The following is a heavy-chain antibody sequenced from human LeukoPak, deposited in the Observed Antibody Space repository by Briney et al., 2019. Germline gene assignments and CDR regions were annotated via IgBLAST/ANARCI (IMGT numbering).Heavy chain of an antibody. CDR3: AKASIAVAGTGRYNWFDP. V-gene: IGHV3-23*01. CDR2: ISISGDRT. D-gene: IGHD6-19*01. CDR1: EFTFSNHA. Sequence: GGSLRLSCAASEFTFSNHAMTWVRQAPGKGLEWVSSISISGDRTYYADSVKGRFTISRDNSKNTLYLQMNSLRAEDTAVYYCAKASIAVAGTGRYNWFDPWGQGTLVTVSS. J-gene: IGHJ5*02.